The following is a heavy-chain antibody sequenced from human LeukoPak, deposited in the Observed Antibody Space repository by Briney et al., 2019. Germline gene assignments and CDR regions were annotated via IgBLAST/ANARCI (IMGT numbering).Heavy chain of an antibody. Sequence: GGSLRLSCAASGFTFSTYSMNWVRQAPGKGLEWVSSISGSSSYQNYADSVKGRFTISRDNAKNSLYLQMNSLRAEDTAVYYCARGTGKDPYYFDYWGQGTLVTVSS. J-gene: IGHJ4*02. CDR1: GFTFSTYS. D-gene: IGHD1-14*01. V-gene: IGHV3-21*04. CDR2: ISGSSSYQ. CDR3: ARGTGKDPYYFDY.